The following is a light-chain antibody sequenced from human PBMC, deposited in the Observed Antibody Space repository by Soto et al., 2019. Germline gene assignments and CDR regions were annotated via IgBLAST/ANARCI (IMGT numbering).Light chain of an antibody. V-gene: IGKV3D-15*01. CDR3: QQYSDWTGT. Sequence: EVVMTQSPATLSMSPGERATLSCRASQSVGTNLAWYQQKPGQSPRLLMYGASNGATGIPARFSGSGSGTDFTLTISSLQSEDFAIYYCQQYSDWTGTFGEGTKVEMK. CDR2: GAS. CDR1: QSVGTN. J-gene: IGKJ1*01.